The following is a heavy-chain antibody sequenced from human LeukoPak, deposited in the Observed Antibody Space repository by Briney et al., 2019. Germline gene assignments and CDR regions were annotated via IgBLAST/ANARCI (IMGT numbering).Heavy chain of an antibody. CDR3: ARYFNGKTLDY. CDR2: VYYSGTT. Sequence: PSETLSLTCTVSGGSISNYYWSWIRQPPGEGLEWLGYVYYSGTTNYNPSLKSRVTISVDTSKNQFSLKLSSVTAADTAVYYCARYFNGKTLDYWGQGTLATVSS. D-gene: IGHD1-1*01. CDR1: GGSISNYY. J-gene: IGHJ4*02. V-gene: IGHV4-59*01.